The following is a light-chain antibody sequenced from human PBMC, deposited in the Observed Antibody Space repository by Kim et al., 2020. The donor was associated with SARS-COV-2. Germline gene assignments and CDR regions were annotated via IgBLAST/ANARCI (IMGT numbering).Light chain of an antibody. V-gene: IGLV2-14*03. CDR2: DIS. Sequence: HSMPISCSGIGRDIGSDNDASWQQQHPVNAHNLFIFDISHRPSGLSSRFSGSKSGNAATLTIAGLQAEDEAEYYCSSYCVISTYVFGPGTKVTVL. J-gene: IGLJ1*01. CDR1: GRDIGSDND. CDR3: SSYCVISTYV.